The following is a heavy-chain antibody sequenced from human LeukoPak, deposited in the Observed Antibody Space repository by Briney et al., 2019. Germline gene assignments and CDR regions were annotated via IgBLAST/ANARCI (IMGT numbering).Heavy chain of an antibody. CDR3: AKDAQRGFDFSNSLES. D-gene: IGHD4-11*01. CDR1: GFTFSHYG. Sequence: PGGSLRLSCATSGFTFSHYGMHWVRQAPGKGLEWVAVIWKDGTDKYYGVSVKGRFTISRDNSKNTVYLQMNSLRVEDTAVYYCAKDAQRGFDFSNSLESWGQGTLVTVSS. CDR2: IWKDGTDK. J-gene: IGHJ4*02. V-gene: IGHV3-33*06.